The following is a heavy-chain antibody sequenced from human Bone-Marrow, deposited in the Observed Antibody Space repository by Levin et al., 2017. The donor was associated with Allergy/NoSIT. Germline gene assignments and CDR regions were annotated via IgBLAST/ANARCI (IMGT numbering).Heavy chain of an antibody. CDR2: ISSSAGII. CDR3: ARRFLNAFDI. D-gene: IGHD2-21*01. V-gene: IGHV3-48*03. J-gene: IGHJ3*02. CDR1: GFTLSEYE. Sequence: GGSLRLSCAASGFTLSEYEVTWVRQAPGKGLEWISYISSSAGIIFYADSVKGRFTISRDNAKDAVYLQMSSLSADDTGVYYCARRFLNAFDIWGQGTMVTVSS.